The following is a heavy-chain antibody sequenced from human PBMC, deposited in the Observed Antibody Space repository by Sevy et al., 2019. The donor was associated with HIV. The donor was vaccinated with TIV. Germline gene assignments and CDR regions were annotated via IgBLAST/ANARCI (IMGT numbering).Heavy chain of an antibody. J-gene: IGHJ3*02. CDR3: ARDCSSTSCPGSDAFDI. Sequence: GGSLRLSCAASGFTVSSNYMSWVRQAPGKGLGWVSVIYSGGSTYYEDSVKGRFTMSRNNSKKTLYLQMNSLRAEDTAVYYCARDCSSTSCPGSDAFDIWGQGTMVTVSS. D-gene: IGHD2-2*01. CDR2: IYSGGST. CDR1: GFTVSSNY. V-gene: IGHV3-66*02.